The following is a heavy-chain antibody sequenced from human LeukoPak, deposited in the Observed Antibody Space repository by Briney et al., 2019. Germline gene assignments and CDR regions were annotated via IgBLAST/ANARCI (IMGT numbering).Heavy chain of an antibody. Sequence: QPGRSLRLSCAASGFTFSSYGMHWVRQAPGKGLEWVAVISYDGSNKYYADSVKGRFTISRDNSKNTLYLQMNSLRAEDTAVYYCAKDGDGYNFYYHYGMDVWGQGTTVTVSS. CDR1: GFTFSSYG. D-gene: IGHD5-24*01. J-gene: IGHJ6*02. CDR2: ISYDGSNK. V-gene: IGHV3-30*18. CDR3: AKDGDGYNFYYHYGMDV.